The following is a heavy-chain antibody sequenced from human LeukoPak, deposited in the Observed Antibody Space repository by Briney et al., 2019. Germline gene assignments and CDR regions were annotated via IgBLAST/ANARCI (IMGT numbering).Heavy chain of an antibody. J-gene: IGHJ6*02. CDR2: IYASGTT. CDR3: ARVAYSAPDSEDNFHYYGMDV. Sequence: PPEPLSLTPTVSGGSSRSYYWCGIRQPAGKGLEWIGRIYASGTTIYNPSLKSRVTMSVDTSKNQFSLKVSSVTAADTAVYYCARVAYSAPDSEDNFHYYGMDVWGQGTTVSVS. D-gene: IGHD5-12*01. V-gene: IGHV4-4*07. CDR1: GGSSRSYY.